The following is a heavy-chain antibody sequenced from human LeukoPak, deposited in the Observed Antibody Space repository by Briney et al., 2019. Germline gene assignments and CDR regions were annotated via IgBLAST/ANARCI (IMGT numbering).Heavy chain of an antibody. Sequence: GSSVKVSCKASGGTFSSYAISWVRQAPGQGLEWMGRIIPILGIANYAQKFQGRVTITADKSTSTAYMELSSLRSEDTAVYYCARVDYYDSRLDYWGQGTLVTVSS. CDR3: ARVDYYDSRLDY. CDR1: GGTFSSYA. V-gene: IGHV1-69*04. J-gene: IGHJ4*02. CDR2: IIPILGIA. D-gene: IGHD3-22*01.